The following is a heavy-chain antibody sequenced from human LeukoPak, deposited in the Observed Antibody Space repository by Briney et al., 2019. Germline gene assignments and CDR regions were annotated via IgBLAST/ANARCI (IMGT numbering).Heavy chain of an antibody. Sequence: PGGSLRLSCAASGFSFSSYSIKWVRQAPGQGLEWVASISSRGNYRYYADSVKGRFTISRDNAKNSLDLQMTGLRAEDTAVYYCARDIYYDSSGSILDYWGQGTRVTVSS. D-gene: IGHD3-22*01. J-gene: IGHJ4*02. CDR3: ARDIYYDSSGSILDY. CDR2: ISSRGNYR. CDR1: GFSFSSYS. V-gene: IGHV3-21*01.